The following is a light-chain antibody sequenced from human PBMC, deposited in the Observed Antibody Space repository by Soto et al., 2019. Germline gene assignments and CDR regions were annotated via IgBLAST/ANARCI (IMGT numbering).Light chain of an antibody. CDR2: DAS. CDR3: QQRSNWPRT. V-gene: IGKV3-11*01. J-gene: IGKJ1*01. Sequence: EIVLTQSPATLSLSPGERATLSFRASQSVSSYLAWYQQKHGQAPRLLIYDASNRDTGIPARFSGSGSGTDFTLPISRLEPEDFAVYYCQQRSNWPRTFGQGTKVDIK. CDR1: QSVSSY.